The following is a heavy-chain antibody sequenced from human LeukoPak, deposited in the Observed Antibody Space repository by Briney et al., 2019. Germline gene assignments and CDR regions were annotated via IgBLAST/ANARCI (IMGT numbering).Heavy chain of an antibody. CDR1: GFTFSSYA. J-gene: IGHJ4*02. CDR2: ISGSGGST. CDR3: AKGISSGSYYLQDY. Sequence: SGGSLRLSCAASGFTFSSYAMSWVRQAPGKGLEWVSAISGSGGSTYYADSVKGRFTISRDNSKNTLYLQMNSLRAEDTAVYYCAKGISSGSYYLQDYWGQGTLVTVSS. D-gene: IGHD1-26*01. V-gene: IGHV3-23*01.